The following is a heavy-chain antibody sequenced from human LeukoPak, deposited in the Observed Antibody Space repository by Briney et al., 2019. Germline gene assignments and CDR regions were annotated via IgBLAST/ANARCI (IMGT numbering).Heavy chain of an antibody. CDR3: ARVSGAAEADY. Sequence: SVKVSCKASGGTFSSYAISWVRQAPGQGLEWMGRIIPILGIANYAQKFQGRVTITADKSTSTAYMELSSLGSEDTAVYYCARVSGAAEADYWGQGTLVTVSS. CDR1: GGTFSSYA. CDR2: IIPILGIA. D-gene: IGHD6-13*01. V-gene: IGHV1-69*04. J-gene: IGHJ4*02.